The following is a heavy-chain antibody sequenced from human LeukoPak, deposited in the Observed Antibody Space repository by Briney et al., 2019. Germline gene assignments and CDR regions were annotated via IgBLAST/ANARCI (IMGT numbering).Heavy chain of an antibody. V-gene: IGHV3-21*01. J-gene: IGHJ5*01. D-gene: IGHD3-10*01. CDR2: ISSSSSYI. Sequence: GGSLRLSCAASGFTFSSYAMSWVRQAPGKGPEWVSSISSSSSYIYYGDSMKGRFTISRDNAKNSLYLQMNSLRAEDTAVYYCARNNWFGEFENWFDSWGQGTLVTVSS. CDR1: GFTFSSYA. CDR3: ARNNWFGEFENWFDS.